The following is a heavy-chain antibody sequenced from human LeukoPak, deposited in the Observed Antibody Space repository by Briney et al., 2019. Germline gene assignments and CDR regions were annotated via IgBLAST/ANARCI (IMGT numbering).Heavy chain of an antibody. Sequence: PGGSLRLSCAASGFTFSGSAMHWVRQASGKGLEWVGRIRSKANSYATAYAASVKGRFTISRDDSKNTAYLQMNSLKTEDTAVYYCTRLPMMAHTLDAFDIWGQGIMVTVSS. CDR3: TRLPMMAHTLDAFDI. D-gene: IGHD3-22*01. J-gene: IGHJ3*02. CDR2: IRSKANSYAT. CDR1: GFTFSGSA. V-gene: IGHV3-73*01.